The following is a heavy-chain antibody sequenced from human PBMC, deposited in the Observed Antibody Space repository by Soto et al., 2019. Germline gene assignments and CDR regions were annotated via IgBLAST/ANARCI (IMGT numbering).Heavy chain of an antibody. CDR3: ARLPRTTVAGTGTDS. V-gene: IGHV4-39*01. Sequence: QLQLQESGPGLVKPSETLSLTCPVSGVSISSSDYFWGWIRPPPGKGLAWIASIHSSGRTFYNPSLKSRAPIAVDTSKNQFSLELTSVTAADTAVYDGARLPRTTVAGTGTDSWGQGTLVTVSS. CDR2: IHSSGRT. J-gene: IGHJ4*02. D-gene: IGHD6-19*01. CDR1: GVSISSSDYF.